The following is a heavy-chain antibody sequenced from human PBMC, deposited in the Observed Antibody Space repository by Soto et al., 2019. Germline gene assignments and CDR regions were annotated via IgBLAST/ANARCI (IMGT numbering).Heavy chain of an antibody. Sequence: ASVKVSCKASGYTFSTSGMSCLRQAPGQGLEWMRWISTYNGDTNDAPKFQDRVTMTSDTSTSTVYMELSSLRSEDTAVYYCARDRSYGGLDYWGQGTLVTVSS. CDR1: GYTFSTSG. CDR2: ISTYNGDT. D-gene: IGHD5-18*01. J-gene: IGHJ4*02. CDR3: ARDRSYGGLDY. V-gene: IGHV1-18*01.